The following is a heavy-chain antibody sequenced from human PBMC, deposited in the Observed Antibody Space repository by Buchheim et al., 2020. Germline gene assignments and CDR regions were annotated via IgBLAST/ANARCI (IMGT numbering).Heavy chain of an antibody. CDR3: ARAGSGWYYFDY. V-gene: IGHV3-13*01. D-gene: IGHD6-19*01. CDR1: GFTFSNYD. J-gene: IGHJ4*02. CDR2: IGTAGDT. Sequence: EVQLVESGGGLVQPGGSLRLSCAASGFTFSNYDMHWVRQVTGKGLEWVSAIGTAGDTYYSGSVKGRFTISRENAKNSLYLQMNSLRDGDTAVYYCARAGSGWYYFDYWGQGTL.